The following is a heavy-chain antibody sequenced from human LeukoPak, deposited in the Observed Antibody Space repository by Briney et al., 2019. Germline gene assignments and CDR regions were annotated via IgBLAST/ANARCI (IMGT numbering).Heavy chain of an antibody. V-gene: IGHV4-59*01. Sequence: SETLSLTCTVSGGSISSYYWSWIRQPPGKGLEWIGYIYYSGSTNYNPSLKSRVTISVDTSKNQFSLRLSSVTAADTAVYYCARGTGYYYYYMDVWGKGTTVTISS. J-gene: IGHJ6*03. CDR2: IYYSGST. CDR1: GGSISSYY. CDR3: ARGTGYYYYYMDV.